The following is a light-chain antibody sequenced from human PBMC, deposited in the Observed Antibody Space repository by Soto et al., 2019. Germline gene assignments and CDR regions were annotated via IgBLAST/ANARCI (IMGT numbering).Light chain of an antibody. J-gene: IGKJ1*01. CDR2: GAS. CDR3: QHYNNWPPWT. V-gene: IGKV3-15*01. Sequence: VVMTQTPATLSVSPGERATLSCRASQSVTTNLAWYQQKPGQAPRLLMYGASRRATGVPARFSGSGSGTEFTLTISSLQSEDFAVYYCQHYNNWPPWTFGQGTKVEIK. CDR1: QSVTTN.